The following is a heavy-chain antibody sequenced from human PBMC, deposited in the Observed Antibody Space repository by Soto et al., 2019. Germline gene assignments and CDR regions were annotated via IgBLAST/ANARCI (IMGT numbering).Heavy chain of an antibody. Sequence: QVQLVESGGGVVQPGRSLRLSCAASGFTFSSYGMHWVRQAPGKGLEWVAVIWYDGSNKYYADSVKGRFTISRDNSKNTLYLQMNSLRAEDTAVYYCARGTYYYDTRKNAFDICGQGTMVTVSS. J-gene: IGHJ3*02. CDR3: ARGTYYYDTRKNAFDI. V-gene: IGHV3-33*01. D-gene: IGHD3-22*01. CDR2: IWYDGSNK. CDR1: GFTFSSYG.